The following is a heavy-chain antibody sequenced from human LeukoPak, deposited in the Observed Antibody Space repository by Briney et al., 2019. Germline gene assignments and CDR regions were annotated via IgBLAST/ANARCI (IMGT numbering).Heavy chain of an antibody. Sequence: ASVKVSCKASGYTFTGYYMHWVRQAPGQGLEWMGWINPNSGGTNYAQKFQGRVTMTRDTSISTAYMELSRLRSDDTAVYYCASRDCTNGVCYEGYYYYMDVWGKGTTVTVSS. V-gene: IGHV1-2*02. CDR1: GYTFTGYY. D-gene: IGHD2-8*01. CDR2: INPNSGGT. CDR3: ASRDCTNGVCYEGYYYYMDV. J-gene: IGHJ6*03.